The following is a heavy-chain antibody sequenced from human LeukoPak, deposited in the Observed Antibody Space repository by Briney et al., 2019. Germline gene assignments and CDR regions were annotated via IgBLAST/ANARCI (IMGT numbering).Heavy chain of an antibody. CDR2: ISAGGGST. J-gene: IGHJ4*02. Sequence: GGSLRLSCATSGFTFSSYAMSWVRQAPGKGLEWVSAISAGGGSTNYADSVKGRFTISRDNSKNTLYLQMSSLRAEDTAVYYCAKDLNYYDSNPGDYWGQGTLVTVCS. V-gene: IGHV3-23*01. CDR1: GFTFSSYA. D-gene: IGHD3-22*01. CDR3: AKDLNYYDSNPGDY.